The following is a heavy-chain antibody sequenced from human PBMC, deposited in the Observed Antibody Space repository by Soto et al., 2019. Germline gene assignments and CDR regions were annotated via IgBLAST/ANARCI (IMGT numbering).Heavy chain of an antibody. CDR2: INAGNGNT. Sequence: ASVKVSCKASGYTFTSYAMHWVRQAPGQRLEWMGWINAGNGNTKYSQKFQGRVTITRDTSASTAYMELSSLRSEDTAVYYCARDSPPTYDILTGYRAPDAFDIWGQGTMVTVSS. J-gene: IGHJ3*02. CDR3: ARDSPPTYDILTGYRAPDAFDI. CDR1: GYTFTSYA. D-gene: IGHD3-9*01. V-gene: IGHV1-3*01.